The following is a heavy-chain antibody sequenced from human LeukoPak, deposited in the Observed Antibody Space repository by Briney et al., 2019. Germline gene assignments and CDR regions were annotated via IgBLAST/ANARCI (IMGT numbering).Heavy chain of an antibody. J-gene: IGHJ4*02. Sequence: SETLSLTCAVYGGSFSGYYWSWIRQPPGKGLEWIGEINHSGSTNYNPSLKSRVTISVDTSKNQFSLKLSSATAADTAVYYCARRGRWLRYFDYWGQGTLVTVSS. CDR3: ARRGRWLRYFDY. CDR2: INHSGST. D-gene: IGHD5-12*01. CDR1: GGSFSGYY. V-gene: IGHV4-34*01.